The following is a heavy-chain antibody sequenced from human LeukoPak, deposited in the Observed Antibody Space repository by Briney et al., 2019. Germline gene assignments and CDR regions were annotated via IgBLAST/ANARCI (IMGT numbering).Heavy chain of an antibody. D-gene: IGHD1-1*01. CDR3: ATGWNDGYYYYGMDV. Sequence: ASVKVSCKVSGYTLTELSMHWVRQAPGKGLEWMGGFDPEDGETIYAQKFQGRVTMTEDTSTDAAYMELSSLRSEDTAVYYCATGWNDGYYYYGMDVWGKGTTVTVSS. J-gene: IGHJ6*04. CDR2: FDPEDGET. V-gene: IGHV1-24*01. CDR1: GYTLTELS.